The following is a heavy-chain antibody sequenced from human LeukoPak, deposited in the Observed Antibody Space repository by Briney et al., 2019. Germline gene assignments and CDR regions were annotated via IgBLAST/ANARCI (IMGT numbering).Heavy chain of an antibody. J-gene: IGHJ4*02. D-gene: IGHD6-19*01. CDR3: ARELGGSGFDY. V-gene: IGHV3-48*03. CDR1: GFIFSSYE. Sequence: GGSLRLSCAASGFIFSSYEMNCVRQAPGKGLEWISYSSSSGYTTQYADSVKGRFTISRDNAKNSLYLQMNSLRAEDTAVYYCARELGGSGFDYWGQGTLVTVSS. CDR2: SSSSGYTT.